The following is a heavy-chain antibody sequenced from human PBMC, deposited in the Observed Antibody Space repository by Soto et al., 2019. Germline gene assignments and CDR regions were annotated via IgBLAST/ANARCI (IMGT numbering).Heavy chain of an antibody. CDR3: ASEAGATIEY. CDR2: ISYSGST. Sequence: SETLSLTCTVSGGSISSYYWSWIRQPPGKGLEWIGYISYSGSTNYNPSLKSRVTISVDTSKNQFSLKLSSVTAADTAVYYCASEAGATIEYWGQGTLVTVSS. D-gene: IGHD5-12*01. V-gene: IGHV4-59*08. J-gene: IGHJ4*02. CDR1: GGSISSYY.